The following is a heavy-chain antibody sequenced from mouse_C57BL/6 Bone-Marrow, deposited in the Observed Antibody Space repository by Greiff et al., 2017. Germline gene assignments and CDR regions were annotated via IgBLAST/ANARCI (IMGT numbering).Heavy chain of an antibody. CDR2: IDPSDSYT. Sequence: QVQLQQPGAELVMPGASVKLSCKASGYTFTSYWMHWVKQRPGQGLEWIGEIDPSDSYTNYNQKFKGKSTLTVHKSSSTAYMQLSSLTSEDSAVYYCARRVATRYFDVWGTGTTVTVSS. CDR3: ARRVATRYFDV. CDR1: GYTFTSYW. J-gene: IGHJ1*03. D-gene: IGHD1-1*02. V-gene: IGHV1-69*01.